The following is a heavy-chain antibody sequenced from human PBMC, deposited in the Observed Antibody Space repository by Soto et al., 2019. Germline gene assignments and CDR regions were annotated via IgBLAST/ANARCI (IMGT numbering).Heavy chain of an antibody. D-gene: IGHD3-10*01. J-gene: IGHJ6*02. Sequence: QVQLVQSGAEVKKPGASVKVSCKASGYTFTRSGISWVRQAPGQGLEWMGWISTYNGDTNYAQTFQGRVTMTTNTSTSTVYMELGSLRSDDTAVYYCAREGGAPYYYYGMDVWGQGTPVTVSS. V-gene: IGHV1-18*01. CDR3: AREGGAPYYYYGMDV. CDR2: ISTYNGDT. CDR1: GYTFTRSG.